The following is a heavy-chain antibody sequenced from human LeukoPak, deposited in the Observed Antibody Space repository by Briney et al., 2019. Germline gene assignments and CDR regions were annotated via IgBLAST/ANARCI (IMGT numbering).Heavy chain of an antibody. CDR1: GCSISSSSYY. Sequence: SETLSLTCTVSGCSISSSSYYWGWIRQPPGRGLEWIGSIYYSGSTYYNPSLKSRVTISVDTSKIQFSLKLSSVTAADTAVYYCARDLDAFDIWGQGTMVTVSS. CDR2: IYYSGST. CDR3: ARDLDAFDI. J-gene: IGHJ3*02. V-gene: IGHV4-39*07.